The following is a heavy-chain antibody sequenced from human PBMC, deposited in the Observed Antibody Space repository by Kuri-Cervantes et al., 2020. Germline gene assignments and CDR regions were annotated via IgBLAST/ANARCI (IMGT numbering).Heavy chain of an antibody. CDR1: GGSFSGSY. CDR2: INHSGST. Sequence: SETLSLTCAVYGGSFSGSYWSWIRQPPGKGLEWIGEINHSGSTNYNPSLESRVTMSVDKSKKQFSPKLASVTAADTAVYYCARTDYYDGSGYSDYWGQGTLVTVSS. D-gene: IGHD3-22*01. V-gene: IGHV4-34*01. CDR3: ARTDYYDGSGYSDY. J-gene: IGHJ4*02.